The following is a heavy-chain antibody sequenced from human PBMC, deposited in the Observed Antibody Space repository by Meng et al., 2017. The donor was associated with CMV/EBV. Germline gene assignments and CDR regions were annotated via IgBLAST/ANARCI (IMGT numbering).Heavy chain of an antibody. CDR1: GFSRTTSGMC. D-gene: IGHD4-11*01. J-gene: IGHJ6*02. V-gene: IGHV2-70*20. CDR3: ARIHSNYGPYGMDV. CDR2: IDWDDDK. Sequence: SGPTLAIPTQTLTLTCSFSGFSRTTSGMCVSWVRQPPGKALEWLALIDWDDDKYYSTSLKTRLTISKDTSKNQVVLTMTNMDPVDTATYYCARIHSNYGPYGMDVWGQGTTVTVSS.